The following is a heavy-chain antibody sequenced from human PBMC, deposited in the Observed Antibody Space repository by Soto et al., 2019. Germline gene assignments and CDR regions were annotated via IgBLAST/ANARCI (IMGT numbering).Heavy chain of an antibody. D-gene: IGHD2-15*01. Sequence: ASVKVSCKASGYTFNGYYMHWVRQAPGQGLEWMGWINPNSGGTNYAQKFQGWVTMTRDTSISTAYMELSRLRSDDTAVHYCARAQCSGGSCYYVDYWGQGTLVTVSS. CDR2: INPNSGGT. CDR3: ARAQCSGGSCYYVDY. CDR1: GYTFNGYY. J-gene: IGHJ4*02. V-gene: IGHV1-2*04.